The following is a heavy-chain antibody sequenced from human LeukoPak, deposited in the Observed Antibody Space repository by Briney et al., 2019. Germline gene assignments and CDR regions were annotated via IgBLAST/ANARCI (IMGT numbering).Heavy chain of an antibody. D-gene: IGHD6-13*01. CDR2: IWYDGSNK. CDR3: ARMSRYSSRWWGGMDV. J-gene: IGHJ6*02. CDR1: GFTFSSYA. V-gene: IGHV3-33*01. Sequence: GRSLRLSCAASGFTFSSYAIHWVRQAPGKGLEWVAVIWYDGSNKYYADSVKGRFTISRDNSKNTLYLQMNSLRAEDTAVYYCARMSRYSSRWWGGMDVWGQGTTVTVSS.